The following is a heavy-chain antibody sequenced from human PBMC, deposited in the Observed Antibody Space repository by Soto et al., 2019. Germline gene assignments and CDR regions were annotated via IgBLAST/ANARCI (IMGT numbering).Heavy chain of an antibody. CDR3: ARRWGEGRVDY. V-gene: IGHV4-4*02. Sequence: QVQLQESGPGLVKPSGTLSLTCAVSGGSISSSNWWSWVRQPPGKGLEWIGEIYHSGNTNYNPSLQSRVTMAVDKPRNQFSLKLSSVTAADTAVYYCARRWGEGRVDYWGQGTLVTVSS. J-gene: IGHJ4*02. CDR2: IYHSGNT. CDR1: GGSISSSNW. D-gene: IGHD3-10*01.